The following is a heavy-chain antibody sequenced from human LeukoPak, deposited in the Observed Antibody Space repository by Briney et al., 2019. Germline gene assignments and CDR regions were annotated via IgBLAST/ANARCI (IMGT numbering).Heavy chain of an antibody. V-gene: IGHV4-59*01. J-gene: IGHJ4*02. CDR1: GDSISSYY. CDR2: IYYSGST. Sequence: SETLSLTCTVSGDSISSYYWNWVRQPPGKGLEWIGYIYYSGSTKYNASLKSRVTISLDTSNNQFSLKLRSMTAADTAVYYCARSYSSGPFDLWGQGTLVIASS. CDR3: ARSYSSGPFDL. D-gene: IGHD6-19*01.